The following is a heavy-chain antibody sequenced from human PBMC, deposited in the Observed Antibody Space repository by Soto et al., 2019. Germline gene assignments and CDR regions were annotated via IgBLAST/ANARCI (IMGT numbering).Heavy chain of an antibody. CDR2: IIPIFGTA. CDR3: ARGYDFWSGYYDAFDI. V-gene: IGHV1-69*01. CDR1: GGTFSSYA. J-gene: IGHJ3*02. D-gene: IGHD3-3*01. Sequence: QVQLVQSGAEVEKPGSSVKVSCKASGGTFSSYAISWVRQAPGQGLEWMGGIIPIFGTANYAQKFQGRVTITADESTSTAYMELSSLRSEDTAVYYCARGYDFWSGYYDAFDIWGQGTMVTVSS.